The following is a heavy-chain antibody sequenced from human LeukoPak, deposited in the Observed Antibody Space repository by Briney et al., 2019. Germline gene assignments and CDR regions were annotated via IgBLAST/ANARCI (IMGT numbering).Heavy chain of an antibody. V-gene: IGHV3-23*01. D-gene: IGHD5-18*01. CDR3: AREQRGYSFGDRGYFDY. Sequence: PGGSLRLSCAASGFTFSSYGMHWVRQAPGKGLEWVSAISGSGGSTYYADSVKGRFTISRDNSKNTLYLQMNSLRAEDTAVYYCAREQRGYSFGDRGYFDYWGQGTLVTVSS. J-gene: IGHJ4*02. CDR2: ISGSGGST. CDR1: GFTFSSYG.